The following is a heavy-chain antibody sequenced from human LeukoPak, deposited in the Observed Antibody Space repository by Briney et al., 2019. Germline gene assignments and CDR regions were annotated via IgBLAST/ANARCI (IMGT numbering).Heavy chain of an antibody. D-gene: IGHD3-16*01. CDR3: ASAPTEGLRLGELLGGYFDY. Sequence: RTSLKLSCAASGFTFTSYSMHWVRQAPGKGLEWVAGISHDGSNKNYADSVKGRFTIFRDNSKSTLYLEMNSLRAEDTAVYYCASAPTEGLRLGELLGGYFDYWGQGTLVTVSS. V-gene: IGHV3-30-3*01. CDR2: ISHDGSNK. J-gene: IGHJ4*02. CDR1: GFTFTSYS.